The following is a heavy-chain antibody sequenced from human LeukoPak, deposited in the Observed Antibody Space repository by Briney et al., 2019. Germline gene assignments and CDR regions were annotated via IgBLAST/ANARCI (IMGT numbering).Heavy chain of an antibody. Sequence: GGSLRLSCAASGFTFSSYWMHWVRQAPGKGLVWVSRINSDGSSTSYADSVKDRFTIYRDNAKNTLYRQRNRETAEDTAGYYCARHYGDYVGFDYWGQGTLVTVSS. CDR2: INSDGSST. J-gene: IGHJ4*02. CDR3: ARHYGDYVGFDY. CDR1: GFTFSSYW. D-gene: IGHD4-17*01. V-gene: IGHV3-74*01.